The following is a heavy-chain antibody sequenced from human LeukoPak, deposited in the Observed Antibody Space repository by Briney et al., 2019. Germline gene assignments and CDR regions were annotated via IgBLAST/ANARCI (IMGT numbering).Heavy chain of an antibody. CDR1: GGSFSGYY. CDR3: ARGGGGVVVPAASRRRVRWFDP. CDR2: INHSGST. J-gene: IGHJ5*02. D-gene: IGHD2-2*01. Sequence: SETLSLTCAVYGGSFSGYYWSWIRQPPGKGLEWIGEINHSGSTNYNPSLKSRVTISVDTSKNQFSLKLSSVTAADTAVYYCARGGGGVVVPAASRRRVRWFDPWGQGTLVTVSS. V-gene: IGHV4-34*01.